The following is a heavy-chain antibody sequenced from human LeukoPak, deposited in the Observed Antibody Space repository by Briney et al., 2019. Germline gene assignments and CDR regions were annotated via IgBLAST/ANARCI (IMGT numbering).Heavy chain of an antibody. V-gene: IGHV1-2*02. CDR1: GYTFTGYY. CDR2: INPNSGGT. Sequence: ASVKVSCKASGYTFTGYYMHWVRQAPGQGLEWMGWINPNSGGTNYVQKFQGRVTMTRDTSISTAYMELSRLRSDDTAVHYCAREEKYDFWSGSNFNWFDPWGQGTLVTVSS. CDR3: AREEKYDFWSGSNFNWFDP. D-gene: IGHD3-3*01. J-gene: IGHJ5*02.